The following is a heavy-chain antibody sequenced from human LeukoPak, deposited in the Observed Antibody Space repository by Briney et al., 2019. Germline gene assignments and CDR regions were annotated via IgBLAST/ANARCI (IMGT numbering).Heavy chain of an antibody. V-gene: IGHV1-69*13. Sequence: SVKVSCKASGYTFTSYDINWVRQATGQGLEWMGGIIPIFGTANYAQKLQGRVTITAGESTSTAYMELSSLRSEDTAVYYCARWMETQNSYYYGMDVWGQGTTVTVSS. D-gene: IGHD2-2*03. J-gene: IGHJ6*02. CDR2: IIPIFGTA. CDR1: GYTFTSYD. CDR3: ARWMETQNSYYYGMDV.